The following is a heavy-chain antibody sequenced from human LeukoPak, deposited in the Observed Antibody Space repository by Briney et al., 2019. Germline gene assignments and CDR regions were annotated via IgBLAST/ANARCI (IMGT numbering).Heavy chain of an antibody. Sequence: SETLSLTCTVSGGSVSSGSYYWRWIRQPPGKGLEWIGYIYYSGSTKYNPSLKSRVTISVDRSKNQFSLKLSSVTAADTAVYYCARDHLWFGASQGHYGMDVWGKGTTVTVSS. J-gene: IGHJ6*04. CDR2: IYYSGST. V-gene: IGHV4-61*01. D-gene: IGHD3-10*01. CDR3: ARDHLWFGASQGHYGMDV. CDR1: GGSVSSGSYY.